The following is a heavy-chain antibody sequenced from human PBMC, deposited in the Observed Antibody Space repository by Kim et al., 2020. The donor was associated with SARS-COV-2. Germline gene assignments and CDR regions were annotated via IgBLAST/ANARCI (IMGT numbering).Heavy chain of an antibody. CDR3: ARDRGLAVPAASFDF. CDR2: IYDTGSP. D-gene: IGHD2-2*01. V-gene: IGHV4-59*01. CDR1: GGPISGYY. J-gene: IGHJ4*02. Sequence: SETLSLTCTVSGGPISGYYWNWIRQAPGKGLEWIGYIYDTGSPSYNPSVKSRVTISVDTSKNQFSLKLTSVTTADTAVYFCARDRGLAVPAASFDFWGQGTLVSVSS.